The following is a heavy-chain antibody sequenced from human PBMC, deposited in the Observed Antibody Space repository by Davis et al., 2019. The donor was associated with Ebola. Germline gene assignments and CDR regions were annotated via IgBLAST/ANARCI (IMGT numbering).Heavy chain of an antibody. CDR1: GVTISSDY. Sequence: GESLKISCAASGVTISSDYMSWVRQAPGKGLEWVSVIYRGGATYYADSVKGRFTISRDDFKNTLYLQINSLRPEDTAVYYCVRGEDCTSASCSTYWGQGTLVTVSS. V-gene: IGHV3-53*01. J-gene: IGHJ4*02. CDR3: VRGEDCTSASCSTY. D-gene: IGHD2-2*01. CDR2: IYRGGAT.